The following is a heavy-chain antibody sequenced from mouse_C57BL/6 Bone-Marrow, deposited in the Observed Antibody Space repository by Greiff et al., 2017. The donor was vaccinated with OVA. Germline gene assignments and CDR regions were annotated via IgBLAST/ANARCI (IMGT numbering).Heavy chain of an antibody. J-gene: IGHJ3*01. Sequence: QVQLQQSGAELVRPGTSVKVSCKASGYAFTNYLIEWVKQRPGQGLEWIGVINPGSGGTNYNEKFKGKATLTADKSSSTAYMQLSSLTSEDSAVYCCARSKGRLLPAYWGQGTLVTVSA. CDR3: ARSKGRLLPAY. CDR2: INPGSGGT. CDR1: GYAFTNYL. D-gene: IGHD2-3*01. V-gene: IGHV1-54*01.